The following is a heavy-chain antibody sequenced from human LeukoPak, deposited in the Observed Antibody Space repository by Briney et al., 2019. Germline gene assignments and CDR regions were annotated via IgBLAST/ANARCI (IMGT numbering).Heavy chain of an antibody. Sequence: GGSLRLSCAASGFTFSDYYMSWIRQAPGKGLEWVSYISSSGSTIYYADSVKGRFTISRDNAKNSLYLQMNSLRAEDTAVYYCATHYYYGSGSYYGAIDYWGQGTLVTVSS. CDR2: ISSSGSTI. J-gene: IGHJ4*02. CDR3: ATHYYYGSGSYYGAIDY. CDR1: GFTFSDYY. D-gene: IGHD3-10*01. V-gene: IGHV3-11*04.